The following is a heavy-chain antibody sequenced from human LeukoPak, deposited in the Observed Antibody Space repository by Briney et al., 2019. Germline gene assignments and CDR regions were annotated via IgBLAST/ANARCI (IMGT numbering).Heavy chain of an antibody. V-gene: IGHV3-21*01. Sequence: GGSLRLSCTASGFTFNNYNMNWVRQAPGKALEWVSSITSSGTYIFYADSVKGRFTISRDNAKNSLYLQINSLGPEDTAVYFCARDPYSGNYGSYYYYYMDVWGKGTTVSVSS. CDR2: ITSSGTYI. D-gene: IGHD3-22*01. J-gene: IGHJ6*03. CDR1: GFTFNNYN. CDR3: ARDPYSGNYGSYYYYYMDV.